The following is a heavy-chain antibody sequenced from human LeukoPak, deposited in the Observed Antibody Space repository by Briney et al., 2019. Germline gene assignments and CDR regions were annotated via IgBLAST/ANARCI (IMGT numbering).Heavy chain of an antibody. D-gene: IGHD3-9*01. CDR3: ASQLRYFDWLLRFDY. Sequence: SETLSLTCTVSGGSVSSGSYYWSWIRQPPGKGLEWIGYIYYSGSTNYNPSLKSRVTISVDTSKNRFSLKLSSVTAADTAVYYCASQLRYFDWLLRFDYWGQGTLVTVSS. J-gene: IGHJ4*02. CDR1: GGSVSSGSYY. V-gene: IGHV4-61*01. CDR2: IYYSGST.